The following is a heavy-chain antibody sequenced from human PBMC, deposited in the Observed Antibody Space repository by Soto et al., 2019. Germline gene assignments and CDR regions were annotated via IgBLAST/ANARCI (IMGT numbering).Heavy chain of an antibody. J-gene: IGHJ5*02. CDR1: GFTFSIYA. V-gene: IGHV3-30-3*01. CDR3: ARGGCSSTSCYHWFDP. D-gene: IGHD2-2*01. Sequence: PGGSLRLSCAASGFTFSIYAMQWVRHAPGKGLDWVAVISYHGSNEYYADSVKGRFTISRDNSKNTLYLQMNSLRAEDTAVYFCARGGCSSTSCYHWFDPWGQGTLVTVSS. CDR2: ISYHGSNE.